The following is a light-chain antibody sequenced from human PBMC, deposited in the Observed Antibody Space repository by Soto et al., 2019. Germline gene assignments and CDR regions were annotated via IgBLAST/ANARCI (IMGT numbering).Light chain of an antibody. Sequence: DIQMTQSPSSLSAFVGDTITITCRASQTITTYLNWFQQKPGESPRLLIYGASTLHDGVPSRFSGSGSGTDFTLTISGLQPEDFATYHCQQTYSDISFGGGTRV. V-gene: IGKV1-39*01. CDR2: GAS. CDR3: QQTYSDIS. CDR1: QTITTY. J-gene: IGKJ4*01.